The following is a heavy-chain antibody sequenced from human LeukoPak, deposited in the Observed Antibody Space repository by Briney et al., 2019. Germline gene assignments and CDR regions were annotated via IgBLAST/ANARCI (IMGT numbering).Heavy chain of an antibody. CDR1: GFTFSSYW. V-gene: IGHV3-7*01. D-gene: IGHD1-26*01. CDR2: IKQDGSGK. Sequence: GGSPRLSCAASGFTFSSYWMTWVRQAPGKGLEWVANIKQDGSGKYYVDSVKGRFTVSRDNAKNSLYLQMSNLRAEDTAVYYCAPLRNDGCYRGIEGGGQGTLVTVSS. CDR3: APLRNDGCYRGIEG. J-gene: IGHJ4*02.